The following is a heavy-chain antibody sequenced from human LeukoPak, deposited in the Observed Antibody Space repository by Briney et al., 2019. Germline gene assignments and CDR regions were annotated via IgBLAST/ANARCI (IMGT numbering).Heavy chain of an antibody. D-gene: IGHD1-1*01. CDR2: IYPGDSDT. CDR1: GYNFNTYW. V-gene: IGHV5-51*01. Sequence: LGESLKISCKGSGYNFNTYWIAWLRQLPEKGLEWMGIIYPGDSDTKYSPSFQGLVTISADKSADTSISTACLQWTSLRASDTAMYYCATPLPGYKDAFDIWGQGTMVTVSS. J-gene: IGHJ3*02. CDR3: ATPLPGYKDAFDI.